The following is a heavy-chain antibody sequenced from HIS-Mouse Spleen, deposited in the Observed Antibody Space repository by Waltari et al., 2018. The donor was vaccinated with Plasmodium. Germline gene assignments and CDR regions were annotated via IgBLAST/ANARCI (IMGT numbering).Heavy chain of an antibody. Sequence: EVQLVESGGGLVQPGGSRRLSCAASGFSFSSYWMSWVCQAPGKGLEWVANIKQDGSEKYYVDSVKGRFTISRDNAKNSLYLQMNSLRAEDTAVYYCASSWYWYFDLWGRGTLVTVSS. CDR3: ASSWYWYFDL. V-gene: IGHV3-7*01. CDR2: IKQDGSEK. D-gene: IGHD6-13*01. CDR1: GFSFSSYW. J-gene: IGHJ2*01.